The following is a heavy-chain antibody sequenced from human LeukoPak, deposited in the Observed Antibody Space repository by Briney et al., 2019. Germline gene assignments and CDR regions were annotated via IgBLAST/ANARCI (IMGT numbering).Heavy chain of an antibody. Sequence: ASVKVSCKASGYTFTGYYMHWLRQAPGQGLEWMGRINPDSGGTSYAQRFQGRVTMIRDTSFNTAYMEVSRLTSDDTAVYYCARQLSDSYIDLGYWGPGTLVTVSS. CDR2: INPDSGGT. CDR3: ARQLSDSYIDLGY. V-gene: IGHV1-2*02. J-gene: IGHJ4*02. CDR1: GYTFTGYY. D-gene: IGHD2-21*02.